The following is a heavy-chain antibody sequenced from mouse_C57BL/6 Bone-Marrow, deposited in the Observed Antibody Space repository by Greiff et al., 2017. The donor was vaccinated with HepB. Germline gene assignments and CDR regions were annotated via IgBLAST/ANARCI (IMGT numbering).Heavy chain of an antibody. D-gene: IGHD1-1*01. Sequence: EVQGVESGGGLVQPGGSLKLSCAASGFTFSDYYMYWVRQTPEKRLEWVAYISNGGGSTYYPDTVKGRFTISRDNAKNTLYLQMSRLKSEDTAMYYCARQGITTVVATDAMDYWGQGTSVTVSS. CDR1: GFTFSDYY. V-gene: IGHV5-12*01. CDR3: ARQGITTVVATDAMDY. J-gene: IGHJ4*01. CDR2: ISNGGGST.